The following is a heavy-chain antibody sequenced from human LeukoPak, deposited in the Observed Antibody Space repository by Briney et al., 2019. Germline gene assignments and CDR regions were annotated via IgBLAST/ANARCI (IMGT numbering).Heavy chain of an antibody. CDR3: AREGRAAVAYYFQY. D-gene: IGHD6-13*01. J-gene: IGHJ4*02. CDR2: INPNSGGT. CDR1: GYTFTGYY. Sequence: ASVKVSCKASGYTFTGYYMHWVRQAPGQGLEWMGWINPNSGGTNYAQKFQGRVTMTRDTSISTAYMELSRLRSDDTAVYFCAREGRAAVAYYFQYWGQGTLVTVSS. V-gene: IGHV1-2*02.